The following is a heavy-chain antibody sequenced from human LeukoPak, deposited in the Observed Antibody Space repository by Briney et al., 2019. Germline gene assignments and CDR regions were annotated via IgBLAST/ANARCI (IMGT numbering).Heavy chain of an antibody. V-gene: IGHV3-23*01. Sequence: GGSLRLSCAASGFTFSSYAMSWVRQTPGKGLEWVSSISGSGGSTYYADSVKGRLTFSRDNSRNTLYLQMNSLRAEDTAVYYCAREGDCSSTSCTDYYYYGMDVWGQGTTVTVSS. D-gene: IGHD2-2*01. J-gene: IGHJ6*02. CDR2: ISGSGGST. CDR3: AREGDCSSTSCTDYYYYGMDV. CDR1: GFTFSSYA.